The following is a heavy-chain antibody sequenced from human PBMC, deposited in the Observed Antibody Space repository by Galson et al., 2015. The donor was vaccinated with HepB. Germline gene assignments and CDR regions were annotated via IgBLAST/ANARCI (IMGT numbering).Heavy chain of an antibody. J-gene: IGHJ4*02. Sequence: SVKVSCKASGYTFTSYDINWVRQATGQGLEWMGWMNPNSGNTGYAQKFQGRVTMTRNTSISTAYMELSSLRSEDTAVYYCARSYYDSSGPLKYWGQGTLVTVSS. CDR3: ARSYYDSSGPLKY. CDR2: MNPNSGNT. CDR1: GYTFTSYD. D-gene: IGHD3-22*01. V-gene: IGHV1-8*01.